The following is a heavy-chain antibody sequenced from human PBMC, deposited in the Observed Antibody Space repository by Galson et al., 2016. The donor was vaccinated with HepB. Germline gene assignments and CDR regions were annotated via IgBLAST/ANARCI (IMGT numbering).Heavy chain of an antibody. Sequence: SLRLSCAASGFTFSSYAMSWVRQAPGKGLEWVSAISDSGGSTYYADSVKGRFTISRDNSRSTLYLQMNSLRAEDTAVYSCAKSIVRGVTDSFWGQGTLVTVSS. J-gene: IGHJ4*02. V-gene: IGHV3-23*01. CDR3: AKSIVRGVTDSF. D-gene: IGHD3-10*01. CDR1: GFTFSSYA. CDR2: ISDSGGST.